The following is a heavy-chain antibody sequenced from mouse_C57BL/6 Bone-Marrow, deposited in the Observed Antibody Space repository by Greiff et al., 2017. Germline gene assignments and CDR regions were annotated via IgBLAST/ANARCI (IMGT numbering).Heavy chain of an antibody. CDR3: AREGLLRSLAMDY. J-gene: IGHJ4*01. Sequence: QVQLKQPGAELVKPGASVKLSCKASGYTFTSYWMQWVKQRPGQGLEWIGEIDPSDSYTNYNQKFKGKATLTVDTSSSTAYMQLISLTSEDSAVYYCAREGLLRSLAMDYWGQGTSVTVSS. D-gene: IGHD1-1*01. V-gene: IGHV1-50*01. CDR1: GYTFTSYW. CDR2: IDPSDSYT.